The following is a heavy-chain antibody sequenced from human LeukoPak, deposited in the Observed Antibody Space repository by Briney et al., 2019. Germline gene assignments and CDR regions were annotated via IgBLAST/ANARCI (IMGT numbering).Heavy chain of an antibody. J-gene: IGHJ4*02. CDR1: GGTFSSFA. D-gene: IGHD7-27*01. CDR3: GRGPHWDPHFDY. CDR2: INPNSGGT. V-gene: IGHV1-2*02. Sequence: ASVKVSCKASGGTFSSFAINWVRQAPGQGLEWMGWINPNSGGTNYAQKFQGRVTMTRDTSISTAYMELSRLRSDDTAVYYCGRGPHWDPHFDYWGQGTLVTVSS.